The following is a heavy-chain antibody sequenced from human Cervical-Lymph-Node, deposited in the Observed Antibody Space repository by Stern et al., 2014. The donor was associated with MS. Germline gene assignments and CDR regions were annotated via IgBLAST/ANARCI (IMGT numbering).Heavy chain of an antibody. Sequence: QLVQSGAEVEKPGASVKVSCRASGYTFTRYDIHWVRRASGQGLEWMGWMNPDSGDTGIAQKFQARVTMTRDTSTSTAYLELHSLKSEDTAVYYCTRGHRTWGRGTLVTVSS. J-gene: IGHJ4*02. CDR1: GYTFTRYD. CDR3: TRGHRT. D-gene: IGHD1-7*01. CDR2: MNPDSGDT. V-gene: IGHV1-8*01.